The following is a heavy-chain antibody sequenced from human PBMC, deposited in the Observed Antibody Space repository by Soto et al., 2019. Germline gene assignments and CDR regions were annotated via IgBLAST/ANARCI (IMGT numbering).Heavy chain of an antibody. D-gene: IGHD3-10*01. CDR1: GGTFSSYT. CDR2: IIPILGIA. Sequence: QVQLVQSGAEVKKPGSSVKVSCKASGGTFSSYTISWVRQAPGQGLEWMGRIIPILGIANYAQKFQGRVTITADKSTSTAYMELSSLRSEDTAEYYCASLVVRGVISYWGQGTLVTVSS. CDR3: ASLVVRGVISY. V-gene: IGHV1-69*02. J-gene: IGHJ4*02.